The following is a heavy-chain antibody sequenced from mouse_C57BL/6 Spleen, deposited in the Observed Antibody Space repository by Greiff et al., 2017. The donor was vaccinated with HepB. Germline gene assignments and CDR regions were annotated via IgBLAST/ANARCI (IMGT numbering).Heavy chain of an antibody. CDR2: ISSGGDYI. J-gene: IGHJ2*01. D-gene: IGHD1-1*01. V-gene: IGHV5-9-1*02. CDR1: GFTFSSYA. Sequence: EVKVVESGEGLVKPGGSLKLSCAASGFTFSSYAMSWVRQTPEKRLEWVAYISSGGDYIYYADTVKGRFTISRDNARNTLYLQMSSLKSEDTAMYYCTRDPGSNYYFDYWGQGTTLTVSS. CDR3: TRDPGSNYYFDY.